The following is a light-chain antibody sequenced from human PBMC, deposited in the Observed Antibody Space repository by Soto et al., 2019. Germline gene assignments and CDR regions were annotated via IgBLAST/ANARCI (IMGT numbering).Light chain of an antibody. V-gene: IGKV1-27*01. CDR3: YNHNGGQSA. Sequence: DIQMTQSPSSLSASVGDRVTIACRASQGISNYLVWYQQKPGKVPKLLLYAASTLQPGVPSRLRGSGSGTDFTLTITSLPPEAVATSYCYNHNGGQSAFGQGNNVEIK. CDR1: QGISNY. J-gene: IGKJ1*01. CDR2: AAS.